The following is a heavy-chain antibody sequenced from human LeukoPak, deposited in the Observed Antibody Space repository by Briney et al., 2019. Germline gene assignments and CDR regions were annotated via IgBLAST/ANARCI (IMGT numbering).Heavy chain of an antibody. J-gene: IGHJ4*02. CDR1: GFTFSNYA. CDR2: ITGSGTNR. Sequence: PGASLRLSCVASGFTFSNYAMSWVRQAPGKGLEWVSAITGSGTNRYYADSLKGRFTTSRDNSKNTVFLQMNSLRHEDTAIYYCVIWGDYDVLTSYYVPDYWGQGTLVTVAS. D-gene: IGHD3-9*01. V-gene: IGHV3-23*01. CDR3: VIWGDYDVLTSYYVPDY.